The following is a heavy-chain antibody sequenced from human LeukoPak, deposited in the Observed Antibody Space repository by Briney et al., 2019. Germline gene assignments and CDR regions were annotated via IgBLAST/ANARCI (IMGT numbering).Heavy chain of an antibody. CDR2: INHSGST. J-gene: IGHJ5*02. Sequence: SETLSLTCAVYGGSFSGYYWSWIRQPPGKGLEWIGDINHSGSTNYNPSLKNRFTISVDTSKNQFSLKLSSVTAADTAVYYCASISGIAAAGTTPRFDPWGQGTLVTVSS. CDR1: GGSFSGYY. D-gene: IGHD6-13*01. V-gene: IGHV4-34*01. CDR3: ASISGIAAAGTTPRFDP.